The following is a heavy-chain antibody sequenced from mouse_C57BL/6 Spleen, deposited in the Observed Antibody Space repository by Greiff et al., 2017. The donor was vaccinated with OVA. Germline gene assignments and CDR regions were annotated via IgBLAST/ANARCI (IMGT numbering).Heavy chain of an antibody. CDR2: IYPDSGST. J-gene: IGHJ2*01. CDR3: ATGHDGYYGYYFDY. CDR1: GYTFTSYW. Sequence: QVQLQQPGAELVKPGASVTMSCKASGYTFTSYWITWVKQRPGQGLEWIGDIYPDSGSTNYNEKFKSKATLTVDTSSSTAYMQLSSLTSEDSAVYYCATGHDGYYGYYFDYWGQGTTLTVSS. V-gene: IGHV1-55*01. D-gene: IGHD2-3*01.